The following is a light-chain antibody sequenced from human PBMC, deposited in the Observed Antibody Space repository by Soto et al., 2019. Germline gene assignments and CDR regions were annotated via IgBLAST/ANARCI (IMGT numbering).Light chain of an antibody. J-gene: IGKJ2*01. CDR2: DAS. CDR1: QSVSSY. Sequence: EIVLTQSPATLSLSPGERATLSCRASQSVSSYLAWYQQKPGQAPRLLIYDASNRATGIPARFSGSGSGTDFTLTISRLEPEDFAGYYCQQLSNWPPAFGQGTKLEIK. V-gene: IGKV3-11*01. CDR3: QQLSNWPPA.